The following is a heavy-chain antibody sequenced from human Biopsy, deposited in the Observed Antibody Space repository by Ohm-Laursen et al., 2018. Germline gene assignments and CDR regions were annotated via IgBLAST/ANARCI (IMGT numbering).Heavy chain of an antibody. CDR1: GFPLSDYY. CDR3: ARDTRRSPYGMDV. J-gene: IGHJ6*02. D-gene: IGHD1-26*01. CDR2: ISDGGTTI. V-gene: IGHV3-11*01. Sequence: SLRLSCTASGFPLSDYYMRWIRQAPGKGLDWGSYISDGGTTIYYADSVKGRFTISRDNAKKSLYLQMNSLRAEDTAVYYCARDTRRSPYGMDVWGQGTTVTVSS.